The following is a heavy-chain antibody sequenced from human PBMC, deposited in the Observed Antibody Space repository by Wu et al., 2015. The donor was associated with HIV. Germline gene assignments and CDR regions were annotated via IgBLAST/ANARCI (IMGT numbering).Heavy chain of an antibody. J-gene: IGHJ4*02. Sequence: QVQLVQSGAEVKKPGASVKVSCKASGYTFTSYGINWVRQVPGQGLEWMGWISAYNGDTKYTQKFQGRLTMTTDTSTTTAYMELRSLRSDDTAMYYCARESRTRWLQFADLDYWGQGTLVTVSS. CDR1: GYTFTSYG. CDR2: ISAYNGDT. CDR3: ARESRTRWLQFADLDY. D-gene: IGHD5-24*01. V-gene: IGHV1-18*01.